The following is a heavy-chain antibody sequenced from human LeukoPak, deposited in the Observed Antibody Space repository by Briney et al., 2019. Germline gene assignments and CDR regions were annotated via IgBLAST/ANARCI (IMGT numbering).Heavy chain of an antibody. D-gene: IGHD2/OR15-2a*01. Sequence: EWVSTISASGPYYADAVRGRFTISRDHSRNTLSLQMDSLRAEDTAVYYCAREHESYCKRCLDHWSQVSLVTVSS. J-gene: IGHJ4*02. V-gene: IGHV3-23*01. CDR2: ISASGP. CDR3: AREHESYCKRCLDH.